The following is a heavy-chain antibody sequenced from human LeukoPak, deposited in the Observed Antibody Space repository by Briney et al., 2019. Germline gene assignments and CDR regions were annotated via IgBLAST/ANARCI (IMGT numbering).Heavy chain of an antibody. CDR2: IYYSGST. CDR1: GGSISSSSYY. Sequence: SETLSLTCTVSGGSISSSSYYWGWIRQPPGKGLEWIGSIYYSGSTYYNPSLKSRVTISVDTSKNQFSLKLSSVTAADTAVYYCARDGEPNLYYYGSGAPGGHAFDIWGQGTMVTVSS. CDR3: ARDGEPNLYYYGSGAPGGHAFDI. V-gene: IGHV4-39*07. J-gene: IGHJ3*02. D-gene: IGHD3-10*01.